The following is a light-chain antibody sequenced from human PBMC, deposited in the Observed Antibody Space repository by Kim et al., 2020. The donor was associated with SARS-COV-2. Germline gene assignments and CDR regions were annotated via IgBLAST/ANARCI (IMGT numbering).Light chain of an antibody. V-gene: IGLV3-19*01. CDR3: KSRDSSGNHLV. CDR1: SLRIYY. J-gene: IGLJ3*02. CDR2: AKD. Sequence: SSELTQDPAVSVALGQTVRITCQGDSLRIYYASWYQQKPGQAPVLVINAKDNRPSGIPDRFSGSTSGNTASLTITEAQAEDEADYYCKSRDSSGNHLVFGGGTQLTVL.